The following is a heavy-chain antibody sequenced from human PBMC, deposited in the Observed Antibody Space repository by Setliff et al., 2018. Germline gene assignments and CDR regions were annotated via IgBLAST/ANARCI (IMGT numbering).Heavy chain of an antibody. J-gene: IGHJ6*03. CDR2: IYIGGSA. CDR1: GGSISSYY. CDR3: AREQWLDPPGYYYMDV. D-gene: IGHD6-19*01. V-gene: IGHV4-4*07. Sequence: SETLSLTCTVSGGSISSYYWSWIRQPAGKGLEWIGHIYIGGSANYNPSLESRVTMSIDTSKNQLSLKLNSVTAADMAAYYCAREQWLDPPGYYYMDVWAKGTTVTVSS.